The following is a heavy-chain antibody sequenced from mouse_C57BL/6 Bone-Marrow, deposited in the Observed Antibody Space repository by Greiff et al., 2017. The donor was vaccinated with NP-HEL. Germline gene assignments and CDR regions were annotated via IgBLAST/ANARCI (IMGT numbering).Heavy chain of an antibody. CDR2: ISNGGGST. D-gene: IGHD3-2*02. Sequence: EVQVVESGGGLVQPGGSLKLSCAASGFTFSDYYMYWVRQTPEKRLEWVAYISNGGGSTYYPDNVKGRFTLSRDNATNTLYLQMSRLKSEDTAMYYCARPQTAQASFAYWGQGTLVTVSA. V-gene: IGHV5-12*01. CDR3: ARPQTAQASFAY. J-gene: IGHJ3*01. CDR1: GFTFSDYY.